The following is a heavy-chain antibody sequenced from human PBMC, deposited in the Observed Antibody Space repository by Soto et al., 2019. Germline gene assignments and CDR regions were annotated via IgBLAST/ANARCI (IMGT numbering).Heavy chain of an antibody. D-gene: IGHD5-12*01. J-gene: IGHJ4*02. V-gene: IGHV3-30*18. CDR1: GFPFSSNG. CDR3: AKEGSRWLQFLYYFDY. Sequence: QVQLVKSGGGVVQLGGSLSLSWEASGFPFSSNGMHWVRQAPGKGLEWVAVISYDGSNKYYADSVKGRFTISRDNSKNTLYLQMNSLRAEDTAVYYCAKEGSRWLQFLYYFDYWGQGTLVTVSS. CDR2: ISYDGSNK.